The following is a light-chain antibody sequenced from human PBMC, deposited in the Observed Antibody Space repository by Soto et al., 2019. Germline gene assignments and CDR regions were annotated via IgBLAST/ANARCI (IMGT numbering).Light chain of an antibody. CDR2: KAS. V-gene: IGKV1-5*03. CDR1: QTIDSW. Sequence: DIQMTQAPSTLSASIGDRVIITCRASQTIDSWLAWYQQRPGKPPNLLIYKASTLASGVPSRFSGSGSGTEFTLTINSLQPDDFATYYCQQYHIYSGTFGQGTKVDIK. CDR3: QQYHIYSGT. J-gene: IGKJ1*01.